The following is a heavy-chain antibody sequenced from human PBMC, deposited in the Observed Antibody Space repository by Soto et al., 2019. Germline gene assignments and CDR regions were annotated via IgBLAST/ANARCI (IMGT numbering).Heavy chain of an antibody. CDR1: GGSISSYY. D-gene: IGHD1-20*01. Sequence: SETLSLTCTVSGGSISSYYWSWIRQPPGKGLEWIGYIYYSGSTNYNPSLKSRVTISVDTSKNQFSLKLSSVTAADTAVYYCAKPTYNSGSPFDYWGQGTLVTVSS. V-gene: IGHV4-59*01. CDR2: IYYSGST. CDR3: AKPTYNSGSPFDY. J-gene: IGHJ4*02.